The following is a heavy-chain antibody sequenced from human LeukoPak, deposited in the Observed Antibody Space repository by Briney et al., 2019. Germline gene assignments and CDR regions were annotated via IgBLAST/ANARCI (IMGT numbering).Heavy chain of an antibody. V-gene: IGHV1-24*01. CDR3: ATSPIAAAGTDDYYYYGMDV. J-gene: IGHJ6*02. CDR2: FDPEDGET. Sequence: GASVKVSCKVSGYTLTELSMHWVRQAPGKGLEWMGGFDPEDGETIYAQKFQGRVTMTEDTSTDTAYMELSSLRSEDTAVYYCATSPIAAAGTDDYYYYGMDVWGQGTTVTVSS. CDR1: GYTLTELS. D-gene: IGHD6-13*01.